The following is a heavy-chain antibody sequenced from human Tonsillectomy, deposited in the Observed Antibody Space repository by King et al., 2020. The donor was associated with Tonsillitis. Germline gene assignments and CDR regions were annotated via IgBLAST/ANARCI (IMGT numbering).Heavy chain of an antibody. V-gene: IGHV3-15*01. J-gene: IGHJ4*02. CDR3: TTDGLFEA. Sequence: DVQLVESGGGLIRPGGSLRLSCAAPGLTFSNTWMSWVRQAPGKGLEWGGRIKNNTDGGTTDYAGTVKGRFTISRDDSKNMLYLQMNSLKTEDTAVYYCTTDGLFEAWGQGTLVTVSS. CDR1: GLTFSNTW. D-gene: IGHD3-10*01. CDR2: IKNNTDGGTT.